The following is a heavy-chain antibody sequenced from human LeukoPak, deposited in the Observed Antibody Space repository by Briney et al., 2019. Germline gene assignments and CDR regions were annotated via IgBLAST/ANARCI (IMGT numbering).Heavy chain of an antibody. CDR2: ISGSGGST. CDR1: GFTFSSYA. D-gene: IGHD3-22*01. Sequence: GSLRLSCAASGFTFSSYAMSWVRQAPGKGLEWVSAISGSGGSTYYADSVKGRFTISRDNSKNTLYLQMNSLRAEDTAVYYCAKAHTYYYDSSDDYFDNWGQGTLVTVSS. J-gene: IGHJ4*02. V-gene: IGHV3-23*01. CDR3: AKAHTYYYDSSDDYFDN.